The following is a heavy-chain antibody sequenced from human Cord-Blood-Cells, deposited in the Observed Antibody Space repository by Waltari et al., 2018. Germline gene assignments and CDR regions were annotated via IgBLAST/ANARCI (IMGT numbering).Heavy chain of an antibody. CDR1: GGTFSSYA. J-gene: IGHJ4*02. CDR3: AREGGYCSGGSCYSDY. CDR2: IIPIFGTA. Sequence: QVRLVQSGAEVKKPGSSVKVSCKASGGTFSSYAISWVRQAPGQGLEWMGCIIPIFGTANYEQKIQGRVTITADESTSTADMELSSLRAEDTAVYYCAREGGYCSGGSCYSDYWGQGTLVTVSS. V-gene: IGHV1-69*01. D-gene: IGHD2-15*01.